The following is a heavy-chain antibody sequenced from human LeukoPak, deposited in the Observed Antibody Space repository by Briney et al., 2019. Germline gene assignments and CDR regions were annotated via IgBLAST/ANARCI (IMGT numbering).Heavy chain of an antibody. V-gene: IGHV3-23*01. J-gene: IGHJ4*02. CDR1: GFTFSSYA. D-gene: IGHD6-13*01. CDR2: ISGSGGST. CDR3: AKDRGYSSSWGPQYYFDY. Sequence: GGSLRLSCAASGFTFSSYAMSWVRQGPGKGLEWVSAISGSGGSTYYADSVKGRFTISRDNSKNTLYLQMNSLRAEDTAVYYCAKDRGYSSSWGPQYYFDYWGQGTLVTVSS.